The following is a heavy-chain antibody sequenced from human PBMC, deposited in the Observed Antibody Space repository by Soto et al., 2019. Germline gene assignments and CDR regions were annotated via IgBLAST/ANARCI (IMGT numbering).Heavy chain of an antibody. CDR2: ISGSGTTA. CDR1: GFVFSSYA. D-gene: IGHD3-10*01. J-gene: IGHJ6*02. CDR3: ARSVRSGSFPYYYYAMDV. V-gene: IGHV3-23*01. Sequence: GGSLRLSCAASGFVFSSYAMSWVRQAPGKGLEWVSAISGSGTTAYYADSVKGRFTISRDNAKNTLDLQMHGLRAEDMAVYYCARSVRSGSFPYYYYAMDVWGQGTTVTVS.